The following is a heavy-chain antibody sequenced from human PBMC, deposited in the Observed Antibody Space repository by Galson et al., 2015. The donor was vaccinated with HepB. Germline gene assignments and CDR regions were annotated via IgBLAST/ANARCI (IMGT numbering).Heavy chain of an antibody. Sequence: QSGAEVKKPGESLKVSCKASGYTFTSYGISWVRQAPGQGLEWMGWISAYNGNTNYAQKLQGRVTMTTDTSTSTAYMELRSLRSDDTAVYYCARVQRVLLWFGEFRPGAFDIWGQGTMVTVSS. CDR1: GYTFTSYG. CDR2: ISAYNGNT. V-gene: IGHV1-18*01. CDR3: ARVQRVLLWFGEFRPGAFDI. D-gene: IGHD3-10*01. J-gene: IGHJ3*02.